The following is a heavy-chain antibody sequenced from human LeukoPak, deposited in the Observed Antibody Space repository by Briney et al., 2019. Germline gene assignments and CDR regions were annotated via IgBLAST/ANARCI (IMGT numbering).Heavy chain of an antibody. V-gene: IGHV3-74*01. CDR1: GFTFSGAW. CDR3: ARDYYYSVDY. Sequence: GGSLRLSCAASGFTFSGAWMHWVRQDPGKGLVWVSLIKSDGSAIYADSVKGRFTMSRDNAKSTVYLQMDSLRAEDTAVYYCARDYYYSVDYWGQGTLVTVSS. J-gene: IGHJ4*02. CDR2: IKSDGSA. D-gene: IGHD3-22*01.